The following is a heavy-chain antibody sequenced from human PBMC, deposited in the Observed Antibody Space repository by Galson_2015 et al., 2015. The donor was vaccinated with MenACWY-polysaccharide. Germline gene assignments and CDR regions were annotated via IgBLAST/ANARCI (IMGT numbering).Heavy chain of an antibody. J-gene: IGHJ2*01. D-gene: IGHD1-1*01. V-gene: IGHV4-4*07. CDR3: ARRSLENWFFDL. CDR1: GGSITNYY. Sequence: SEPLSLTCTVSGGSITNYYWSWIRQPAGKRLEWIGRIHSSGSTTYSPSLKSRGIMSVDTSKNQLSLNLSSVTAADTAIYYCARRSLENWFFDLWGRGTLVTVSS. CDR2: IHSSGST.